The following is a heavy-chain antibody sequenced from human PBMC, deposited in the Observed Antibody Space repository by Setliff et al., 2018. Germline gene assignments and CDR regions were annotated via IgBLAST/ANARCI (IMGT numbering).Heavy chain of an antibody. V-gene: IGHV1-69*13. D-gene: IGHD5-18*01. Sequence: SVKVSCKASGGTFSSYAISWVRQAPGQGLEWMGGIIPIFGTANYAQKFQGRVTITADESTSTAYMELSSLRSEDTAVYYCARAADSYGPPRSYMDVWGKGTTVTVSS. CDR2: IIPIFGTA. CDR3: ARAADSYGPPRSYMDV. J-gene: IGHJ6*03. CDR1: GGTFSSYA.